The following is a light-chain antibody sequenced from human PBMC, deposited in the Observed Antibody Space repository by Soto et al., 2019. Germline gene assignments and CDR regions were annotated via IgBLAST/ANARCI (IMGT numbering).Light chain of an antibody. CDR1: QSISSY. V-gene: IGKV1-39*01. CDR2: AAS. J-gene: IGKJ4*01. Sequence: ESQMTHSPSSLSASVGDRVTSTCRASQSISSYLNWYQQKPGKAPKLLIYAASSLQSGVPSRFSGSGSGTDFTLTISSLQPEDYATYYCQQSYSTPPLTFGGGTKVDIK. CDR3: QQSYSTPPLT.